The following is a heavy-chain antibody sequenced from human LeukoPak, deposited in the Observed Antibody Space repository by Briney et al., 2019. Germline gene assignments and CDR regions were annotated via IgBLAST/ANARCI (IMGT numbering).Heavy chain of an antibody. D-gene: IGHD3-3*01. CDR2: IYYSGST. Sequence: NASETLSLTCTVSGGSISSYYWSWIRQPPGKGLEWIGYIYYSGSTNYNPSLKSRVTISVDTSKNQFSLKLSSVTAADTAVYYCARVRTDLWSGYYVDYWGQGTLVTVSS. V-gene: IGHV4-59*01. CDR3: ARVRTDLWSGYYVDY. J-gene: IGHJ4*02. CDR1: GGSISSYY.